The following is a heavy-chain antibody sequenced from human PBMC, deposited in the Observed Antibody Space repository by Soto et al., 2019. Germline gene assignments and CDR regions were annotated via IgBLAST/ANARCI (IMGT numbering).Heavy chain of an antibody. J-gene: IGHJ4*02. CDR3: ARTHRGDCSGGSCYSFPRSGLYYFDY. Sequence: SGPTLVNPTETLTLTCTVSGFSLSNARMGVSWIRQPPGKALEWLAHIFSNDEKSYSTSLKSRLTISKDTSKSQVVLTMTNMDPVDTATYYCARTHRGDCSGGSCYSFPRSGLYYFDYWGQGTLVTVSS. CDR1: GFSLSNARMG. V-gene: IGHV2-26*01. CDR2: IFSNDEK. D-gene: IGHD2-15*01.